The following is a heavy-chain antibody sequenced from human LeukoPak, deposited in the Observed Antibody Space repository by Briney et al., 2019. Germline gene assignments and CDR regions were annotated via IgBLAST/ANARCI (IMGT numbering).Heavy chain of an antibody. D-gene: IGHD5-24*01. CDR3: AKDRGFTLRDGEMLDY. V-gene: IGHV3-23*01. CDR1: GFSFSTFT. J-gene: IGHJ4*02. CDR2: ISGRGGDT. Sequence: GGSLRLSCAASGFSFSTFTMNWVRQVPGKGLEWVSGISGRGGDTYDAESVRGRFTISRDDSKNTLYLQMTSLRAEDTAIYYCAKDRGFTLRDGEMLDYWGQGTLVTVSS.